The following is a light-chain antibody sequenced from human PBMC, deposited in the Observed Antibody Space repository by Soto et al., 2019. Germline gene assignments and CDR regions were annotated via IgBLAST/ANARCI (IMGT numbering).Light chain of an antibody. Sequence: SALTPPASLSGSPGQSITISCTGTYSDVGGYNFVTWYQQHPGKAPKLMIHDVDTRPSGVSNRFSGSKSGTTASLTISGLQPEDEADYYCCSYASSTSYVFGTGTKVTVL. CDR1: YSDVGGYNF. CDR3: CSYASSTSYV. J-gene: IGLJ1*01. CDR2: DVD. V-gene: IGLV2-14*01.